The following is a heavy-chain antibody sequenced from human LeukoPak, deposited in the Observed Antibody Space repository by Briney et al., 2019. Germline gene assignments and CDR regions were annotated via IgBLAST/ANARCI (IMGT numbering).Heavy chain of an antibody. V-gene: IGHV4-38-2*02. CDR3: ARGPPSGSYHFDY. CDR1: GYSISSGYY. D-gene: IGHD1-26*01. Sequence: KTSETLSLTCTVSGYSISSGYYWGWIRQPPGKGLEWIGSIYHSGSTYYNPSLKSRVTISVDTSKNQFSLKLSSETAADTAVYYCARGPPSGSYHFDYWGQGTLVTVSS. CDR2: IYHSGST. J-gene: IGHJ4*02.